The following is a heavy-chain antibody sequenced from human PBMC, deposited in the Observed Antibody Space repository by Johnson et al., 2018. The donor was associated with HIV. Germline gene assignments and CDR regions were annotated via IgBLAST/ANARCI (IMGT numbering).Heavy chain of an antibody. Sequence: QMLLVESGGGVVQPGRSLRLSCEASGFTFRSYAMHWVRQAPGKGLEWVAVITYDGRNKYYTDSVKGRFIISRDNSKNMTNLQMNGLSDEDTAVYYCATFGGGSFHAFDIWGQGTMVTVSS. CDR3: ATFGGGSFHAFDI. CDR1: GFTFRSYA. J-gene: IGHJ3*02. CDR2: ITYDGRNK. V-gene: IGHV3-30*04. D-gene: IGHD1-26*01.